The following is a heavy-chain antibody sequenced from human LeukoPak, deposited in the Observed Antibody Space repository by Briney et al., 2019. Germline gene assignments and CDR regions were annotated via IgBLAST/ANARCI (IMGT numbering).Heavy chain of an antibody. V-gene: IGHV3-21*01. J-gene: IGHJ6*03. CDR3: ARCGEVITFGGVIVPHYYMDV. CDR2: ISSSSSYI. CDR1: GFTFSSYS. Sequence: GGSLRLSCAASGFTFSSYSMNWVREAPGKGLEWVSSISSSSSYIYYADSVKGRFTISRDNAKNSLYLQMNSLRAEDTAVYYCARCGEVITFGGVIVPHYYMDVWGKGTTVTVSS. D-gene: IGHD3-16*02.